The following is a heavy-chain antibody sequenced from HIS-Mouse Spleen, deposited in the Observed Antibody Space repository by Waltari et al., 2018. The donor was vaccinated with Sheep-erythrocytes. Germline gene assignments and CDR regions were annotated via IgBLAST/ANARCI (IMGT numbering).Heavy chain of an antibody. CDR1: GFTCRSYG. D-gene: IGHD3-10*01. CDR3: AKDGGGNWFDP. V-gene: IGHV3-30*18. CDR2: ISYDGSNK. Sequence: QVQLVESGGGVVQPGRSRRLSCAASGFTCRSYGMPWVGLAPGKGLEWVAVISYDGSNKYYADSVKGRFTISRDNSKNTLYLQMNSLRAEDTAVYYCAKDGGGNWFDPWGQGTLVTVSS. J-gene: IGHJ5*02.